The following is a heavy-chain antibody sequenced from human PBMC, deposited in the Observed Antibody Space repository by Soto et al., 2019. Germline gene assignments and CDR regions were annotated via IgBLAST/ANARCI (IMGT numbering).Heavy chain of an antibody. V-gene: IGHV4-30-2*01. CDR2: IYHSGST. CDR1: GGCISSGGSS. J-gene: IGHJ5*02. Sequence: TLSLTCGVSGGCISSGGSSWSWIRQPPGKGLEWIGYIYHSGSTYYNPSLKSRVTISVDRSKNQFSLKLSSVTAADTAVYYCARFMVRGVNNWFDPWGQGTLVTVSS. D-gene: IGHD3-10*01. CDR3: ARFMVRGVNNWFDP.